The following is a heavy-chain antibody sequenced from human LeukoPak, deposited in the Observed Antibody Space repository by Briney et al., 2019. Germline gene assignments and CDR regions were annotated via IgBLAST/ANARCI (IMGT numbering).Heavy chain of an antibody. J-gene: IGHJ4*02. CDR2: ISTYNGNT. Sequence: EATVKASCKASGYTFTNYGVSWVRQAAGQGPEWMGWISTYNGNTRYAQKLQGRLTMTRDISTSTAYMELRSLRSDDTAVYYCARDRGYSRSRSLDYWGQGTPVTVSS. V-gene: IGHV1-18*01. D-gene: IGHD3-10*01. CDR3: ARDRGYSRSRSLDY. CDR1: GYTFTNYG.